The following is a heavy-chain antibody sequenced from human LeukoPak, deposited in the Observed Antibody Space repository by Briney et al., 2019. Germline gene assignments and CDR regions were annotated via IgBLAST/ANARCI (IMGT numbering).Heavy chain of an antibody. V-gene: IGHV3-23*01. CDR3: AKAVITFGGVIQAYDY. CDR1: GFTFSSHA. CDR2: ITGSGAST. J-gene: IGHJ4*02. D-gene: IGHD3-16*02. Sequence: GGSLRLSCAASGFTFSSHAMGWVRQAPGKGLEWVSSITGSGASTYYGDSVKGRFTISRDNSKNTLYLQMNSLRAEDTAVYYCAKAVITFGGVIQAYDYWGQGTLVTVSS.